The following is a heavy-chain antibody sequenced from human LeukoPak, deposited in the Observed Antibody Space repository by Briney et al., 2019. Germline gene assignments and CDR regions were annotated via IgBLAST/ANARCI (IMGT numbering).Heavy chain of an antibody. CDR1: RFTFKNYW. J-gene: IGHJ3*02. V-gene: IGHV3-7*03. Sequence: PGGSRRLSCAASRFTFKNYWMSWVRQAPGKGLEWVANIKDDGNDKNYVDSVKGRFTISRDNTKNSLYLQMDSLRVEDTAVYFCAREEWDLDALDMWGQGTMVTVSS. D-gene: IGHD1-26*01. CDR3: AREEWDLDALDM. CDR2: IKDDGNDK.